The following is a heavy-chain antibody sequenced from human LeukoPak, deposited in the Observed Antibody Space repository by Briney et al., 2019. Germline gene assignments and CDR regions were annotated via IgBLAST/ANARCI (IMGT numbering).Heavy chain of an antibody. Sequence: ASVKVSCKASGYTFTSYDINWVRQATGQGLEWMGWMNPNSGNTGYAQKFQGRVTMTRNTSISTAYMELSSLRSEDTAVYYCATEGITGTTGWFDPWGQGTLVTVSS. V-gene: IGHV1-8*01. J-gene: IGHJ5*02. CDR2: MNPNSGNT. D-gene: IGHD1-7*01. CDR1: GYTFTSYD. CDR3: ATEGITGTTGWFDP.